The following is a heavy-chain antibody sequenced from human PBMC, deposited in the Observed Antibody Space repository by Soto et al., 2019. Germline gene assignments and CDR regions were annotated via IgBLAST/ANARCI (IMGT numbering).Heavy chain of an antibody. Sequence: QVQLVQSGAEVKKPGSSVKVSCKASGGTFSSYAISWVRQAPGQGLEWMGGIIPIFGTANYAQKSQGRVTITADESTSTAYMELSSLRSEDTAVYYCARAVGYSGSYPTVFDYWGQGTLVTVSS. CDR3: ARAVGYSGSYPTVFDY. CDR2: IIPIFGTA. CDR1: GGTFSSYA. V-gene: IGHV1-69*01. J-gene: IGHJ4*02. D-gene: IGHD1-26*01.